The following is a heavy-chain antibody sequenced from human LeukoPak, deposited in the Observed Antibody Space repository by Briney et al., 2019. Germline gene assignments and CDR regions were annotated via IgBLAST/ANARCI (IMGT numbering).Heavy chain of an antibody. V-gene: IGHV3-23*01. CDR3: ARAYYYVSGMTDY. J-gene: IGHJ4*02. CDR2: ISGSGGST. CDR1: GFTVSSNY. D-gene: IGHD3-10*01. Sequence: GGSLRLSCAASGFTVSSNYMSWVRQAPGKGLEWVSAISGSGGSTYYADSVKGRFTISRDNAKNSLYLQMNSLRAEDTAVYYCARAYYYVSGMTDYWGQGTLITVSS.